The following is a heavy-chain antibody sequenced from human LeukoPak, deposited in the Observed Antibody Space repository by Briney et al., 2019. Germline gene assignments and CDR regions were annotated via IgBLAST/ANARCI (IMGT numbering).Heavy chain of an antibody. D-gene: IGHD6-19*01. Sequence: PSETLSLTRPVYGGSHSRYHWSWIQQPPGKGLEWMGYIYYSGSTNYNPSLKSRVTISVDTSKNQFSLKLSSVTAADTAVYYCARDRNPGIAVAGESWFDSWGQGTLVTVSS. CDR2: IYYSGST. CDR3: ARDRNPGIAVAGESWFDS. J-gene: IGHJ5*01. CDR1: GGSHSRYH. V-gene: IGHV4-59*01.